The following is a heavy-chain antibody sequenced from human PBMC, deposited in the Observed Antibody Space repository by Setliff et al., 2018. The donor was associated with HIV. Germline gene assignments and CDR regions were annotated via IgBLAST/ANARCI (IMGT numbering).Heavy chain of an antibody. CDR2: VFSGGSS. Sequence: SETLSLTCTVSGDSISGNYYWAWIRQPPGKGLEWIATVFSGGSSKYNPSLWSRVTISVDTSKNQFYLKMDSVTAADTAFYYCARYGPASVIRFGYLDYWGPGMSVTVSS. V-gene: IGHV4-39*01. CDR3: ARYGPASVIRFGYLDY. D-gene: IGHD3-10*01. J-gene: IGHJ4*02. CDR1: GDSISGNYY.